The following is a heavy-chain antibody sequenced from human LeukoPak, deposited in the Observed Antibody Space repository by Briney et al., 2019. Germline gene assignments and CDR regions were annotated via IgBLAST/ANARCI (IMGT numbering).Heavy chain of an antibody. CDR1: GGTFSSYA. CDR2: MNPNSGNT. V-gene: IGHV1-8*02. D-gene: IGHD5-12*01. Sequence: ASVKVSCKASGGTFSSYAISWVRQAAGQGLEWMGWMNPNSGNTGYGQKFQGRVTMTRSTSMTTAYMELSSLRSEDTAIYYCARVEFNGGYSHLYWGQGTLLTVSS. J-gene: IGHJ4*02. CDR3: ARVEFNGGYSHLY.